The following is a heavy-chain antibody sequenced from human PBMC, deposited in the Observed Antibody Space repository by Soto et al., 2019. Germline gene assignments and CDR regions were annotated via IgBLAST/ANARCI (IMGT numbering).Heavy chain of an antibody. CDR1: GYTLTELS. Sequence: ASAKVSCKVSGYTLTELSMHWVRQAPGKGLEWMGGFDPEDGETIYTQSFQGRVTMSEDTSKDTVSMELSSLSSADTAVYYCATVLRYFDWHDAFDISGQGTMVTVSS. D-gene: IGHD3-9*01. J-gene: IGHJ3*02. CDR3: ATVLRYFDWHDAFDI. V-gene: IGHV1-24*01. CDR2: FDPEDGET.